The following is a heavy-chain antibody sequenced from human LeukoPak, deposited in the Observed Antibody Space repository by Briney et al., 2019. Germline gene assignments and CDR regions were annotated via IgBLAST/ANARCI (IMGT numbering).Heavy chain of an antibody. D-gene: IGHD6-13*01. J-gene: IGHJ4*02. Sequence: GGSLRLSCAASGFTFSSYAMHWVRQAPGKGLEYVSAISSNGGSTYYANSVKGRFTISRDNAKNSLYLQMNSLRVDDTAVYYCARDRYSSSWGQGTLVTVSS. CDR1: GFTFSSYA. V-gene: IGHV3-64*01. CDR3: ARDRYSSS. CDR2: ISSNGGST.